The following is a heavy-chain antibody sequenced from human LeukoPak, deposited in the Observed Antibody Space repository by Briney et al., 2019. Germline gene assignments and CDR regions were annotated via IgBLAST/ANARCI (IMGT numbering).Heavy chain of an antibody. CDR3: ARGGYPFDY. Sequence: PGRSLRLSCAASGFTFDDYAMHWVRQAPGKGLEWVSGISWNSGSIGYADSVKGRFTISRDNAKNSLYLQMNSLRAEDTALYYCARGGYPFDYWGQGILVTVSS. J-gene: IGHJ4*02. CDR2: ISWNSGSI. V-gene: IGHV3-9*01. D-gene: IGHD3-10*01. CDR1: GFTFDDYA.